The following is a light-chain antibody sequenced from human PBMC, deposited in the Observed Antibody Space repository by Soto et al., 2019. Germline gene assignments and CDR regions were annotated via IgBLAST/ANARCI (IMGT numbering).Light chain of an antibody. V-gene: IGKV3-15*01. CDR2: GAS. Sequence: EIVMTQSPGTLSVSPGERATLSCRASQSVSSNLAWYQQKRGQAPRLLIYGASTRATGLPARISGSGSGTEFTLTISSLQSEDSALYYCQQYNDWPLTFGGGTKVEIK. CDR3: QQYNDWPLT. CDR1: QSVSSN. J-gene: IGKJ4*01.